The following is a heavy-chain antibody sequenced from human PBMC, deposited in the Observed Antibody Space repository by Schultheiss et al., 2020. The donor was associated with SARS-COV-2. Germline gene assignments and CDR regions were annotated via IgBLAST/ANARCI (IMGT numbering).Heavy chain of an antibody. V-gene: IGHV3-33*08. CDR2: IWYDGSNK. CDR3: ARDFRYCSSTSCHYYYYGMDV. J-gene: IGHJ6*02. CDR1: GFTFSSYA. Sequence: GGSLRLSCAASGFTFSSYAMSWVRQAPGKGLEWVAVIWYDGSNKYYADSVKGRFTIYRDNSKNTLYLQMNSLRAEDTAVYYCARDFRYCSSTSCHYYYYGMDVWGQGTTVTVSS. D-gene: IGHD2-2*01.